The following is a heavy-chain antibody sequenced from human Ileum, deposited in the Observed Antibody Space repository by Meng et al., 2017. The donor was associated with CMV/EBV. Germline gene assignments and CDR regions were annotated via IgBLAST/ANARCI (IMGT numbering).Heavy chain of an antibody. CDR3: ARDKEILLTVPAPYNWFDP. V-gene: IGHV1-2*06. Sequence: FTDYYIHWVRQAPGQGLEWMGRISPNSGVANLVQAFQGRVTMTRDTSMNTVYMEISGLRSDDTAVYYCARDKEILLTVPAPYNWFDPWGQGTLVTVSS. D-gene: IGHD7-27*01. J-gene: IGHJ5*02. CDR2: ISPNSGVA. CDR1: FTDYY.